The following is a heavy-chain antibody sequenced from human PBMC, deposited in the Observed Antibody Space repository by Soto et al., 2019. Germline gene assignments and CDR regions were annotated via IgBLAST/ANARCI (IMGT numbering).Heavy chain of an antibody. Sequence: QVQLQESGPGLVKPSQNLSLTCTVSGGSISSGDYYWSWIRQPPGKALEWIGYIYYSGSTYYSLSLKSRVTISVDSSKNQFSLKLSSVTAADTAVYYCARERPDGARLDPWGQGTLVTVSS. D-gene: IGHD6-6*01. V-gene: IGHV4-30-4*01. CDR1: GGSISSGDYY. CDR3: ARERPDGARLDP. J-gene: IGHJ5*02. CDR2: IYYSGST.